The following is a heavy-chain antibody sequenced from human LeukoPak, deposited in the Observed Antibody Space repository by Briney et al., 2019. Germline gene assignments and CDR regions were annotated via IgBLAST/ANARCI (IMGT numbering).Heavy chain of an antibody. J-gene: IGHJ4*02. D-gene: IGHD1-26*01. CDR1: GFTFSGYW. CDR2: IKEDGSEK. CDR3: ARDHGWASDY. Sequence: GGSLRLSCAASGFTFSGYWMSWVRQTPGKGLEWVANIKEDGSEKYYVDCVKGRFTISRGNAKNSLYLQMNSLRAEDTALYYCARDHGWASDYWGQGTLVTVSS. V-gene: IGHV3-7*05.